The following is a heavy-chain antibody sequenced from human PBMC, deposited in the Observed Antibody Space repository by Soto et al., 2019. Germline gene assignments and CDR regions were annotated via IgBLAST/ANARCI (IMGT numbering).Heavy chain of an antibody. D-gene: IGHD2-15*01. CDR1: GFTLSAYD. J-gene: IGHJ6*02. CDR2: LGAADDP. CDR3: ARAYSGRLPRRADYYYAMDV. V-gene: IGHV3-13*05. Sequence: EVQVVESGGGVVEPGGSLRLSCAASGFTLSAYDMHWVRQAEGKGLEWVSALGAADDPYYLVSVKGRFTISRENAKNSLYLKMNDLRAGDTAVYYCARAYSGRLPRRADYYYAMDVWGQVTTVTVSS.